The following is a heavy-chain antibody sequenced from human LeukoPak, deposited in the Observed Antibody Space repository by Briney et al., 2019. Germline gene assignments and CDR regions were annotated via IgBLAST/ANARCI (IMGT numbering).Heavy chain of an antibody. Sequence: PGGSLRLSCAASGFTFSSYSMNWVRQAPGKGLEWVSYISSSSTTRYYADSVKGRFTISRDNAKKSLYLQMNSLRAEDTAVYYCARDYYDSSGYYYFDYWGQGTLVTVSS. V-gene: IGHV3-48*01. D-gene: IGHD3-22*01. J-gene: IGHJ4*02. CDR1: GFTFSSYS. CDR2: ISSSSTTR. CDR3: ARDYYDSSGYYYFDY.